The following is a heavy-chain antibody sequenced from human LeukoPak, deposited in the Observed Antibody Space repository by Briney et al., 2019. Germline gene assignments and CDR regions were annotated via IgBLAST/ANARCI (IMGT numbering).Heavy chain of an antibody. V-gene: IGHV3-30*04. J-gene: IGHJ4*02. CDR2: ISYDGSNK. CDR1: GFTFSSYA. CDR3: ARSTSHFDY. Sequence: GRSLRLSCAASGFTFSSYAMHWVRQAPGKGLKWVAVISYDGSNKYYADSVKGRFTISRDNSKNTLYLQMNSLRAEDTAVYYCARSTSHFDYWGQGTLVTVSS.